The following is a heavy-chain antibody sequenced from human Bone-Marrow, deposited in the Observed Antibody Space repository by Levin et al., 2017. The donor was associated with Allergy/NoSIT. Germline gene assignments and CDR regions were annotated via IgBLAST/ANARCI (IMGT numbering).Heavy chain of an antibody. CDR3: STRGTNQDGINF. CDR1: GIPFGDYG. D-gene: IGHD1-14*01. V-gene: IGHV3-23*01. CDR2: ISYTSGDT. J-gene: IGHJ4*02. Sequence: GGSLRLSCAASGIPFGDYGMSWVRQAPGKGLEWVSAISYTSGDTFYIDSVKGRFTISRDNSRNTLYLQLSSLRAEDTALYYCSTRGTNQDGINFWGQGTLVTVSS.